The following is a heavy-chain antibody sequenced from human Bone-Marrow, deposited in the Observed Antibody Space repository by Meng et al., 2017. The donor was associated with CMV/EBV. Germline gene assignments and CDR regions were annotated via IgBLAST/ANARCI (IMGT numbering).Heavy chain of an antibody. J-gene: IGHJ4*02. D-gene: IGHD3-3*01. CDR2: INPNSGGT. V-gene: IGHV1-2*02. CDR1: GYTFTGYY. CDR3: ARINDFWSGYSFDY. Sequence: ASVKVSCKASGYTFTGYYMHWVRQAPGQGLEWMGWINPNSGGTNYAQKFQGRVTMTRDTSISTAYMELSRLRSDDTAVDYCARINDFWSGYSFDYWGQGTLVTVSS.